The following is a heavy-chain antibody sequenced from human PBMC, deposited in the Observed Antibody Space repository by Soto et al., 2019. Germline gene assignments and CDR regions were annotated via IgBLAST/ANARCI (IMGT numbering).Heavy chain of an antibody. V-gene: IGHV3-7*03. CDR3: ARSSAYYDFWSGYYTDY. D-gene: IGHD3-3*01. CDR1: GFTFSSYW. Sequence: LRLSCAASGFTFSSYWMSWVRQAPGKGLEWVANIKQDGSEKYYVDSVKGRFTISRDNAKNSLYLQMNSLRAEDTAVYYCARSSAYYDFWSGYYTDYWGQGTLVTVSS. J-gene: IGHJ4*02. CDR2: IKQDGSEK.